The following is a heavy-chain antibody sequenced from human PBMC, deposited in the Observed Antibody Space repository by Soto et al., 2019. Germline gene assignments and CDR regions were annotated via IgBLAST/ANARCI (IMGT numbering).Heavy chain of an antibody. D-gene: IGHD6-6*01. Sequence: SETLSLTCTVSGGSITDYSWGWIRQPPGKGLEWIGSMYHSGITYYNLSLKSRVTISVDTSKNQLSLKLSSATAADTAVYYCARSMYSTSAQLYYGMDVWGQGTTVTVSS. V-gene: IGHV4-38-2*02. CDR2: MYHSGIT. CDR1: GGSITDYS. J-gene: IGHJ6*02. CDR3: ARSMYSTSAQLYYGMDV.